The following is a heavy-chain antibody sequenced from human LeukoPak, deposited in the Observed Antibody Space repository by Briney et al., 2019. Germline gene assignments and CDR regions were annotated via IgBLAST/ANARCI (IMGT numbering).Heavy chain of an antibody. CDR3: ARDRIEMATIFAY. Sequence: PGGSLRLSCVGSGFIFSNYALSWVRQAPGKGLEWVSGISESGTGRHYADSVKGRFTISRDNAKNSLYLQMNSLRAEDTAVYYCARDRIEMATIFAYWGQGTLVTVSS. CDR1: GFIFSNYA. D-gene: IGHD5-24*01. V-gene: IGHV3-21*01. CDR2: ISESGTGR. J-gene: IGHJ4*02.